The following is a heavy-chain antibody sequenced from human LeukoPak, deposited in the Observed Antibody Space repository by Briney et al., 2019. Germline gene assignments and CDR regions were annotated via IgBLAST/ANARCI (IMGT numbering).Heavy chain of an antibody. CDR3: AELGITMIRGV. CDR1: GVSFSGYY. D-gene: IGHD3-22*01. J-gene: IGHJ6*04. CDR2: INHGGST. Sequence: SETLSLTCAVYGVSFSGYYWSWIRQPSGKGLEWIGEINHGGSTNYNPSLKSRVTISVDTSKNQFSLKLSSVTAADTAVYYCAELGITMIRGVWGKGTTVTISS. V-gene: IGHV4-34*01.